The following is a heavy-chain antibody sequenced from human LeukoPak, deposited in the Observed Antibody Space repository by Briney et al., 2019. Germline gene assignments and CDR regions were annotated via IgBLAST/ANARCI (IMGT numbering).Heavy chain of an antibody. Sequence: SETLSLTCSVSGSSISGYYWSWIRQPPGEGLEWIAYIHDTGRTNHNPPLKSRASISVDTSKNQFSLQLSSVTAADTAVYYCARNTENSGNGDFWGQGTLVTVSS. CDR1: GSSISGYY. D-gene: IGHD3-10*01. J-gene: IGHJ4*02. V-gene: IGHV4-59*01. CDR2: IHDTGRT. CDR3: ARNTENSGNGDF.